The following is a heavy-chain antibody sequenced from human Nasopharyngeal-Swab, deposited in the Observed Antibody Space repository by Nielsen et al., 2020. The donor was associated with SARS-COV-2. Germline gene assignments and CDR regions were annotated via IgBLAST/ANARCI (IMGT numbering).Heavy chain of an antibody. CDR2: IKQDGSKK. D-gene: IGHD4-11*01. J-gene: IGHJ4*02. V-gene: IGHV3-7*05. CDR1: GFTFSNYW. Sequence: GSLKISCAASGFTFSNYWMTWVRQAPGKGLEWVANIKQDGSKKNYVDSVKGRFTISRDDAMNSLYLQMNSLRAEDTAVYYCATHNDYRFENWGQGTLVSVSS. CDR3: ATHNDYRFEN.